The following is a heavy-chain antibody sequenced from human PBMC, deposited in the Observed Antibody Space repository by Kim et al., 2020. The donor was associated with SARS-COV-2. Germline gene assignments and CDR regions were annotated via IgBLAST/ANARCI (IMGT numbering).Heavy chain of an antibody. Sequence: GGSLRLSCAASGFTFSSYWMSWVRQAPGKGLEWVANIKQDGSEKYYVDSVKGRFTISRDNAKNSLYLQMNSLRAEATAVYYCAREVVVVISFVYYYYGMDVWGQGTTVTVSS. V-gene: IGHV3-7*01. CDR3: AREVVVVISFVYYYYGMDV. CDR1: GFTFSSYW. D-gene: IGHD3-22*01. CDR2: IKQDGSEK. J-gene: IGHJ6*02.